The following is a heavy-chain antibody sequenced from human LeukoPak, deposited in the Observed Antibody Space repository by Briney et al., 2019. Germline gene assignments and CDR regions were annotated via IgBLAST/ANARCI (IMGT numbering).Heavy chain of an antibody. V-gene: IGHV3-21*01. CDR1: GFTFSSSS. J-gene: IGHJ4*02. Sequence: GGSLRPSCAASGFTFSSSSMNSVRQAPGKGLEWVSSIRSGSSYIYYADSVKGRFTISRDNAKNSLYLQMNSLRAEDTAVYYCARTGVEDSGSFFDYWGQGTLVTVSS. CDR3: ARTGVEDSGSFFDY. CDR2: IRSGSSYI. D-gene: IGHD1-26*01.